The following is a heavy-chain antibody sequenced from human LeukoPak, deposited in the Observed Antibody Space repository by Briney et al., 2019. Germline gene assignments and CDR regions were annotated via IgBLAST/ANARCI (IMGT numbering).Heavy chain of an antibody. CDR3: ARDGIRFGELLSY. CDR2: IKQDEIDK. Sequence: GGSLRLSCAASGFTFSSYWMTWVRQAPGKGLEWVANIKQDEIDKYYVDSVKGRFTISRDNAKNSLYLQMNSLRAEDTAVYYCARDGIRFGELLSYWGQGTLVTVSS. V-gene: IGHV3-7*03. J-gene: IGHJ4*02. CDR1: GFTFSSYW. D-gene: IGHD3-10*01.